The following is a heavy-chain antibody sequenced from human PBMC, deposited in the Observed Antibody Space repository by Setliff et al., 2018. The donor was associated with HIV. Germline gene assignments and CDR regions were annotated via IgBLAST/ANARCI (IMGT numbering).Heavy chain of an antibody. V-gene: IGHV4-4*08. CDR2: MHVSRET. D-gene: IGHD2-2*01. J-gene: IGHJ4*02. Sequence: SETLSLTCTVSGGSISDTYYTWIRQTPGKGLEWIGLMHVSRETNYNPSLESRVTISMDTSKNQFSLKLSSVTAADTALYFCARSPVRYCSSTTCSMFFDYWGQGTLVTVSS. CDR1: GGSISDTY. CDR3: ARSPVRYCSSTTCSMFFDY.